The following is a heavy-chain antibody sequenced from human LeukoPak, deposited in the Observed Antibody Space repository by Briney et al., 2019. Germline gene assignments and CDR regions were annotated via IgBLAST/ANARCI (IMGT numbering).Heavy chain of an antibody. D-gene: IGHD3-22*01. CDR2: INHSGST. CDR1: GGSFSGYY. Sequence: SETLSLTCAVYGGSFSGYYWSWIRQPPGKGLEWIGEINHSGSTNYNPSLKSRVTKSVDTSKNQFSLKLSSVTAADTAVYYCARESYYYDRVVWGNRYYYYYMDVWGKGTTVTVSS. J-gene: IGHJ6*03. CDR3: ARESYYYDRVVWGNRYYYYYMDV. V-gene: IGHV4-34*01.